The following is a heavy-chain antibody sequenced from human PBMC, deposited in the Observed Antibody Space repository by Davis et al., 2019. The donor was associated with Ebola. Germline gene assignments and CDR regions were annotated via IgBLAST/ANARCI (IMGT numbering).Heavy chain of an antibody. V-gene: IGHV3-23*01. CDR3: TTYRVSGY. CDR2: ISGSGGDP. D-gene: IGHD2-21*01. CDR1: GFTFSTYG. Sequence: GESLKISCAASGFTFSTYGMHWVRQAPGKGLEWVSRISGSGGDPHYADSVKGRFTISRDNAKNTLYLQMNNLRVEDTAIYYCTTYRVSGYWGQGTLVTVSS. J-gene: IGHJ4*02.